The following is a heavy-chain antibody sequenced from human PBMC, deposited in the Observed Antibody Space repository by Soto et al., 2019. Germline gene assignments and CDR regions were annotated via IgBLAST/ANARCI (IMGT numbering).Heavy chain of an antibody. D-gene: IGHD6-6*01. CDR3: ARGDSSSLYYYYYMDV. Sequence: QVQLQQWGAGLLKPSETLSLTCAVSGGSFSGYYWSWIRQPPGKGLEWIGDINHSGDTNYNPSLKSRVTLSGDTSKNQFSLKLRSATAADTAVYYCARGDSSSLYYYYYMDVWGKGTTVTVSS. V-gene: IGHV4-34*01. CDR2: INHSGDT. CDR1: GGSFSGYY. J-gene: IGHJ6*03.